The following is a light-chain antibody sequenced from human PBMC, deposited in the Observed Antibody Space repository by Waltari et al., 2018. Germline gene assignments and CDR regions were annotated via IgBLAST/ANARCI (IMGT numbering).Light chain of an antibody. V-gene: IGKV4-1*01. CDR2: WAS. Sequence: DILMNQSPDPPAVFFGEEGTINLKFSQGVLHSSNNRNYLAWYQQKPGQPPKLLISWASTRESGVPDRFSGSGSATDFTLTISSLQAEDVAVYYCQQYYSTPPTFGGGTKVEIK. J-gene: IGKJ4*01. CDR1: QGVLHSSNNRNY. CDR3: QQYYSTPPT.